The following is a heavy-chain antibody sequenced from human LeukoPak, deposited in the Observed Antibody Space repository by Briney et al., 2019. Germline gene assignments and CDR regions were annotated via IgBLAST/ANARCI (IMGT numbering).Heavy chain of an antibody. Sequence: SETLSLTCTVSGGSISSSSYYWGWIRQPPGKGLEWIGSIYYSGSTYYNPSLKSRVTISVDTSKNQFSLKLSSVTAADTAVYYCARVPTYSSSWYPPDYWGQGTLVTVSS. CDR1: GGSISSSSYY. CDR2: IYYSGST. CDR3: ARVPTYSSSWYPPDY. J-gene: IGHJ4*02. D-gene: IGHD6-13*01. V-gene: IGHV4-39*07.